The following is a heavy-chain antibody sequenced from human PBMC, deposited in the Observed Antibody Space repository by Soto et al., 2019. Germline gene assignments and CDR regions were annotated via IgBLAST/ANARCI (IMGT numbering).Heavy chain of an antibody. CDR2: IYYSGST. J-gene: IGHJ4*02. CDR1: GGSISSGGYY. D-gene: IGHD2-2*01. Sequence: LSLTCTVSGGSISSGGYYWSWIRQHPGKGLEWIGYIYYSGSTYYNPSLKSRVTISVDTSKNQFSLKLSSVTAADTAVYYCARVGDIVVTAFDYWGQGTLVTVSS. CDR3: ARVGDIVVTAFDY. V-gene: IGHV4-31*03.